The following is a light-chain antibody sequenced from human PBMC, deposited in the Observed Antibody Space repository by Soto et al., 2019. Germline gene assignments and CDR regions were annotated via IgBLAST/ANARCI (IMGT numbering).Light chain of an antibody. J-gene: IGLJ1*01. CDR1: SSDVGGYNY. Sequence: QSVLTQPRSVSGSPGQSVTISCTGTSSDVGGYNYVSWYQQHPGKAPKLMIYDVTKRPSGVPDRFSGSRSGSTASLTISGLQAEDEAEYYCCSYAGTYTYVFGTGTKVTVL. CDR2: DVT. V-gene: IGLV2-11*01. CDR3: CSYAGTYTYV.